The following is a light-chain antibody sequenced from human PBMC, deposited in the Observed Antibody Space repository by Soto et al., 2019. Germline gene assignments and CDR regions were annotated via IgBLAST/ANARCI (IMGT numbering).Light chain of an antibody. V-gene: IGKV3-20*01. Sequence: EIVLTRSRRTLSLSPWVRAALSCKPTESVVSNYLAWYQLKPGQAPRLLIYDASSRATGIPDRFSGSGSGTDFTLTISRLEPEDFAVYYCQQYGSIPWTFGQPIKADI. CDR1: ESVVSNY. J-gene: IGKJ1*01. CDR2: DAS. CDR3: QQYGSIPWT.